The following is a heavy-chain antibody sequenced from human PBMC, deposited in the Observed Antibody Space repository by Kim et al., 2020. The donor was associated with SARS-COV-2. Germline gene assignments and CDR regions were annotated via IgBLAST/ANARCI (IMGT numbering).Heavy chain of an antibody. CDR3: AKDRAATCSGNDGFDF. CDR2: VSWNGDNV. D-gene: IGHD3-10*02. J-gene: IGHJ3*01. CDR1: GFTFDNNA. Sequence: GGSLRLSCAASGFTFDNNAMHWVRQPPGKGLAWVSSVSWNGDNVNYADSVKGRFTISRDNAKNSLYLQMNSLRAEDTAVYYCAKDRAATCSGNDGFDFWRRGTMVTVSS. V-gene: IGHV3-9*01.